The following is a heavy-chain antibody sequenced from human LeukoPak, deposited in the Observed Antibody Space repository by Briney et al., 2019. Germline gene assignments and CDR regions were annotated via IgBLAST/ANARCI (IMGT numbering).Heavy chain of an antibody. V-gene: IGHV4-34*01. Sequence: SETLSLTCAVYGGSFSGYYWSWIRQPPGKGLEWIGEINHSGSTNYNPSLKSRVTISVDTSKNQFSLKLSSVTAADTAVYYYARGRYAFDIWGQGTMVTVSS. CDR3: ARGRYAFDI. CDR2: INHSGST. J-gene: IGHJ3*02. CDR1: GGSFSGYY.